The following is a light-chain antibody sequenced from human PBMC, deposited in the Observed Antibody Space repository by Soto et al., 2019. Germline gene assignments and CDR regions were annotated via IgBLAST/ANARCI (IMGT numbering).Light chain of an antibody. CDR2: DAS. Sequence: EIVLTQSPATLSLSPGERATLSCRASPSIDTHLSWYQQKPGQAPRLLIYDASNRATGIPARFSGSGSGTDFTLTISSLEPEDFAVYYCQQRRDWPITFGGGTKVEIK. V-gene: IGKV3-11*01. J-gene: IGKJ4*01. CDR3: QQRRDWPIT. CDR1: PSIDTH.